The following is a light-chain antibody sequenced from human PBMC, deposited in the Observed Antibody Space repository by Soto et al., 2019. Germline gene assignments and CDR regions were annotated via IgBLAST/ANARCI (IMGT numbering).Light chain of an antibody. CDR3: QQSIISHRS. CDR2: GAS. CDR1: HTIITY. J-gene: IGKJ1*01. Sequence: DIRLTQSPPSLSASVGDRVTISCRASHTIITYLMWYQQKPGKAPNLLIYGASGLQNGVPSRFTGSGSGTEFSLTLSGLQPEDSGTCSRQQSIISHRSFGERPQV. V-gene: IGKV1-39*01.